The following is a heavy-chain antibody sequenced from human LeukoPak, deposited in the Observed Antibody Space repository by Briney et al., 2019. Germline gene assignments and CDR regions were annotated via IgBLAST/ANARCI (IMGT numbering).Heavy chain of an antibody. J-gene: IGHJ6*03. V-gene: IGHV4-59*01. CDR3: ARGTGYYYMDV. Sequence: SETLSLTCTVSGGSLSSYYWSWIRQPPGKGLEWIGYIYYSGSTNYNPSLKSRVTISVDTSKNQFALKLSSVTAADTAVYYCARGTGYYYMDVWGKGTTVTVSS. D-gene: IGHD3/OR15-3a*01. CDR1: GGSLSSYY. CDR2: IYYSGST.